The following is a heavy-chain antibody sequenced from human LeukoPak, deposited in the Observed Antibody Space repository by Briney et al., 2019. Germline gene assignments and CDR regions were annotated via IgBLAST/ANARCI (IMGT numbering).Heavy chain of an antibody. D-gene: IGHD5-12*01. V-gene: IGHV1-69*13. Sequence: SVKVSCKASGYTFTSYDINWVRQAPGQGLEWMGGIIPIFGTANYAQKFQGRVTITADESTSTAYMELSSLRSEDTAVYYCARQDYGGHGLHTDYWGQGTLVTVSS. CDR2: IIPIFGTA. J-gene: IGHJ4*02. CDR3: ARQDYGGHGLHTDY. CDR1: GYTFTSYD.